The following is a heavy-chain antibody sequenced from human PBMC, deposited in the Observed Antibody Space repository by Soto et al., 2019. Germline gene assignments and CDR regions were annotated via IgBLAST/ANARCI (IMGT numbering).Heavy chain of an antibody. CDR2: INHSGST. D-gene: IGHD2-15*01. Sequence: QVQLQQWGAGLLKPSETLSLTCAVYGGSFSGYYWSWIRQPPGKGLEWIGEINHSGSTNYNPSLKSRVTISVDTSTNQFSLKLSSVPAADTAVYYCARGGGYCSGGSCLTSSGGWGQGTLVTVSS. V-gene: IGHV4-34*01. J-gene: IGHJ4*02. CDR3: ARGGGYCSGGSCLTSSGG. CDR1: GGSFSGYY.